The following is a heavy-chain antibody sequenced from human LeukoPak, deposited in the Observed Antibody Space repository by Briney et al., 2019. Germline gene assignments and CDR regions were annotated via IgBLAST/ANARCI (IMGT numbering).Heavy chain of an antibody. V-gene: IGHV3-23*01. J-gene: IGHJ4*02. CDR3: ATPTTYFYDSSGFD. D-gene: IGHD3-22*01. CDR1: GFALSSYT. CDR2: ISGPGGST. Sequence: GGSLRLSCAASGFALSSYTMSWVRQAPGRGLEWLSIISGPGGSTYYAASVQGRFAISRDSSKNTLYLHMDSLRAEDTALYYCATPTTYFYDSSGFDWGQGTLVTVSS.